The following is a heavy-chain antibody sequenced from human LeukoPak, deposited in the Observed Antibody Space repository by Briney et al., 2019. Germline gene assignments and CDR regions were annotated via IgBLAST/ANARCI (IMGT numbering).Heavy chain of an antibody. J-gene: IGHJ6*02. CDR3: ARDLRERSSLQIQLWLRGSGYYYGMDV. D-gene: IGHD5-18*01. CDR2: INPNSGGT. CDR1: GYTFTGYY. Sequence: PWASVKVSCKASGYTFTGYYMHWVRQAPGQGLEWMGWINPNSGGTNYAQKFQGRVTMTRDTSISTAYMELSRLRSDDTAVYYCARDLRERSSLQIQLWLRGSGYYYGMDVWGQGTTVTVSS. V-gene: IGHV1-2*02.